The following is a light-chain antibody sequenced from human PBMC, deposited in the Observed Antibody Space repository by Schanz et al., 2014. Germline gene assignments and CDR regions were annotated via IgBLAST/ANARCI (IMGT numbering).Light chain of an antibody. CDR1: QGVGSY. Sequence: QLTQSPSSLSASVGDRVTITCRASQGVGSYVAWYQQKPGKAPNLLIYAASTLQSGVPSRFSGSGSGTDFTLTISSLQPEDFATYYCQQSYSTPFTFGPGTKVDFK. V-gene: IGKV1-9*01. J-gene: IGKJ3*01. CDR3: QQSYSTPFT. CDR2: AAS.